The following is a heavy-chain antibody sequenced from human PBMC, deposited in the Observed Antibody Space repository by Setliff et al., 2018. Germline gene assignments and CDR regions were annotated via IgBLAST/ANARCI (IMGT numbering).Heavy chain of an antibody. Sequence: SETLSLTCTVSGGSISSSYWSWIRQPPGKGLEWIGYFYHSGSMNYSPSLKSRITISLDKSKSQFSLKLTSVTVADTAVYYCARGLHSGAYLGTRPLGLDYWGQGSLVTVSS. CDR2: FYHSGSM. D-gene: IGHD1-26*01. CDR3: ARGLHSGAYLGTRPLGLDY. CDR1: GGSISSSY. J-gene: IGHJ4*02. V-gene: IGHV4-59*08.